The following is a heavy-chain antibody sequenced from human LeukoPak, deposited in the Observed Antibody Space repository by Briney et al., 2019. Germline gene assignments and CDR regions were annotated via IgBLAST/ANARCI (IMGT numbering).Heavy chain of an antibody. Sequence: PSETLSLTCAVYGGSFSGYYWSWIRQPPGKGLEWIGEINHSGSTNYNPSLKSRVTISVDTSKNQFSLKLSSVTAADTAVYYCARGRIQLWSSHYYFDYWGQGTLVTVSS. CDR1: GGSFSGYY. CDR3: ARGRIQLWSSHYYFDY. J-gene: IGHJ4*02. CDR2: INHSGST. V-gene: IGHV4-34*01. D-gene: IGHD5-18*01.